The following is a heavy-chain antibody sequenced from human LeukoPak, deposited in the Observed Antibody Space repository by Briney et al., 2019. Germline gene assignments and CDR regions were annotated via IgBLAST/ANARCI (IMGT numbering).Heavy chain of an antibody. Sequence: GASVKVSCKASGGTFSSYAISWVRQAPGQGLEWMGGIIPIFGTANYAQKFQGRVTITADESTSTAYMELSSLRSEDTAVYYCARERRGYSGYGWSDYWGQGTLVTVSS. V-gene: IGHV1-69*13. CDR2: IIPIFGTA. D-gene: IGHD5-12*01. CDR1: GGTFSSYA. J-gene: IGHJ4*02. CDR3: ARERRGYSGYGWSDY.